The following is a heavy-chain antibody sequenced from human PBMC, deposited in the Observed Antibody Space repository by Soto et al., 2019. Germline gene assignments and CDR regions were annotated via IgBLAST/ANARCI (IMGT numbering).Heavy chain of an antibody. CDR2: IYWDDSK. V-gene: IGHV2-5*02. D-gene: IGHD3-9*01. CDR1: GFSLSTSGVG. Sequence: QITLKESGPTLVRPTQTLTLTCAFSGFSLSTSGVGVGWIRQPPGKALEWLAVIYWDDSKHYSPSLRSRLTITKDPSKNRVVLTMTNMDPMDTGTYYCAHKGPEDWPLDYWGQGTLVTVSS. J-gene: IGHJ4*02. CDR3: AHKGPEDWPLDY.